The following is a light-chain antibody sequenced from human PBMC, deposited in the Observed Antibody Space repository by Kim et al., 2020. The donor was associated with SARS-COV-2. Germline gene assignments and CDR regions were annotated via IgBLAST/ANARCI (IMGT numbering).Light chain of an antibody. V-gene: IGLV2-14*03. CDR3: SSYTSSSTLV. CDR1: SSDVGGYNY. J-gene: IGLJ2*01. Sequence: GQSLTISCTGTSSDVGGYNYVSWYQQHPGKAPKLMIYDVSKRPSGVSNRFSGSKSGNTASLTISGLQAEDEADYYCSSYTSSSTLVFGGGTQLTVL. CDR2: DVS.